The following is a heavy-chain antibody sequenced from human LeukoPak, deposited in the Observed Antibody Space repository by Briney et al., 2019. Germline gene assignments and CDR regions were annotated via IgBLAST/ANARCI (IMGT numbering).Heavy chain of an antibody. CDR3: AKDVSGYYYTGAFDI. D-gene: IGHD3-22*01. CDR1: GFTFSSYA. Sequence: GGALRLSCAASGFTFSSYAMSWVGQAPGKGLEGVSAISGSGGSTYYADSVKGRFTISRDNSKNTLYLQMNSLRAEDTAVYYCAKDVSGYYYTGAFDIWGQGTMVTVSS. J-gene: IGHJ3*02. V-gene: IGHV3-23*01. CDR2: ISGSGGST.